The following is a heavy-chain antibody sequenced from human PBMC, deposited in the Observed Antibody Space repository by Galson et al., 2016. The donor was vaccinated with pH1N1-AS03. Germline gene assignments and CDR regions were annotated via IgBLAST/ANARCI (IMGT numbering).Heavy chain of an antibody. J-gene: IGHJ4*02. D-gene: IGHD3-22*01. CDR2: IWYDGSNK. CDR1: GFTFSSYG. Sequence: SLRLSCAASGFTFSSYGMHWVRQTPGKGLEWVAVIWYDGSNKYYADSVKGRFTISRDNSKNTLYLQMSSLRAEGTAVYYCARGQGYNSGYFDTDCWGRGTLVTVSS. V-gene: IGHV3-33*01. CDR3: ARGQGYNSGYFDTDC.